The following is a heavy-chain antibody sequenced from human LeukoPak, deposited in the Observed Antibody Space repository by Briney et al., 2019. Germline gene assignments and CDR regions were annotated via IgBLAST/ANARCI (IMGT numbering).Heavy chain of an antibody. J-gene: IGHJ4*02. CDR1: GDSVSSNSAA. D-gene: IGHD6-13*01. Sequence: QTLSLTCAISGDSVSSNSAAWNWIRQSPSRGLEWLGRTYYRSKWYNDYAVSVKSRITINPDTSKNQFSLQLNSVTPEDTAVYYCARDPLGGSSSWYTEYYFDYWGQGTLVTVSS. CDR2: TYYRSKWYN. CDR3: ARDPLGGSSSWYTEYYFDY. V-gene: IGHV6-1*01.